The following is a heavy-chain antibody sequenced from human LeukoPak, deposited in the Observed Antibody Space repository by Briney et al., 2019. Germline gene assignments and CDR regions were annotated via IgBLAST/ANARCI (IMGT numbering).Heavy chain of an antibody. CDR2: IRGSGDDT. Sequence: PPRSLRLSCAASGFTVRRNAMAWVRQAPRKGLDWVSAIRGSGDDTEYADSVKGRFTISRDNSKTTLYLQMNSLRAEDTAVYYCAKCDASCYANAFYFWGQGTVVIVSS. J-gene: IGHJ3*01. CDR3: AKCDASCYANAFYF. V-gene: IGHV3-23*01. CDR1: GFTVRRNA. D-gene: IGHD3-16*01.